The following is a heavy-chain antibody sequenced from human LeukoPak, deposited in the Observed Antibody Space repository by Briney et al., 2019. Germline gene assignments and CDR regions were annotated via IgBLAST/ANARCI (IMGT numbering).Heavy chain of an antibody. J-gene: IGHJ5*02. CDR2: IYPGDSDT. D-gene: IGHD2-2*01. CDR1: GYSFTSYW. CDR3: ARGGSRYCSSTSCPNWFDP. Sequence: GESLKISCKGSGYSFTSYWIGWVGQMPGKGLEWMGIIYPGDSDTRYSPSFQGQVTISADKSISTAYLQWSSLKASDTAMYYCARGGSRYCSSTSCPNWFDPWGQGTLVTVSS. V-gene: IGHV5-51*01.